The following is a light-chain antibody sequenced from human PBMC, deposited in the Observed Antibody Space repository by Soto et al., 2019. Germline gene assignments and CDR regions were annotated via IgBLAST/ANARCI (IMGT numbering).Light chain of an antibody. Sequence: EIVMTQSPVTLSVSPGERATLSCRASQRVRRNLAWYQQKPTQTPRILMSVASTRATGIPARFSGSGSGTEFTLTIRSLQSEDFAVYYCQQYNYQPPWTFGQGTKV. V-gene: IGKV3-15*01. CDR2: VAS. J-gene: IGKJ1*01. CDR3: QQYNYQPPWT. CDR1: QRVRRN.